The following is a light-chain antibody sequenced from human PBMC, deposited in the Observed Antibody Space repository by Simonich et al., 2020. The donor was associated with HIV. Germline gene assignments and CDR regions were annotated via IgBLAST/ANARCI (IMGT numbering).Light chain of an antibody. J-gene: IGKJ2*01. V-gene: IGKV4-1*01. CDR1: QSVLSSSNNRNY. CDR3: QQYFRTPLA. CDR2: WAS. Sequence: DIVMTQSPDSLAVSLGERATINCKSSQSVLSSSNNRNYLGWFQQKPGHPPKLLIYWASTRESGVPDRFSGSGSGTDFTLTISSLQAEDVAVYYCQQYFRTPLAFGQGTKLEIK.